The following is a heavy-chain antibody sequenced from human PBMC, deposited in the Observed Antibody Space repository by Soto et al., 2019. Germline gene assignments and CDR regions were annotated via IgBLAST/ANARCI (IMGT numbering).Heavy chain of an antibody. Sequence: SVKVSCKASGGTFSSYAISWVRQAPGQGLEWMGGIIPIFGTANYAQKFQGRVTITADESTSTAYMELSSLRSEDTAVYYCARGRVITGFYYYGMDVWGQGTTVTAP. CDR3: ARGRVITGFYYYGMDV. V-gene: IGHV1-69*13. CDR1: GGTFSSYA. CDR2: IIPIFGTA. D-gene: IGHD1-20*01. J-gene: IGHJ6*02.